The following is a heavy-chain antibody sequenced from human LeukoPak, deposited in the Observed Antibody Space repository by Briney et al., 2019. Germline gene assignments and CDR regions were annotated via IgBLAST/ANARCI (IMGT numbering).Heavy chain of an antibody. CDR1: GFTFSTCA. CDR2: ISGSGTGT. V-gene: IGHV3-23*01. CDR3: VSHPRSGGNFDC. J-gene: IGHJ4*02. D-gene: IGHD4-23*01. Sequence: GGSLRLSCAASGFTFSTCAMSWVRQAPGKGLEWVSAISGSGTGTYYADSVKGRFTISRDNSKTTLFLEMNNVRAEDTAVYYCVSHPRSGGNFDCWGQGTLVTVSS.